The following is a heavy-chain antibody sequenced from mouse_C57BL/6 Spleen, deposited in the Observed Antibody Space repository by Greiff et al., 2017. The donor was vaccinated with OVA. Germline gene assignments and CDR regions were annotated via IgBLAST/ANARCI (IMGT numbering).Heavy chain of an antibody. CDR2: IYPRSGNT. V-gene: IGHV1-81*01. CDR1: GYTFTSYG. D-gene: IGHD1-1*01. J-gene: IGHJ2*01. CDR3: ARSLNYYGSSPYYFDY. Sequence: QVHVKQSGAELARPGASVKLSCKASGYTFTSYGISWVKQRTGQGLEWIGEIYPRSGNTYYNEKFKGKATLTADKSSSTAYMELRSLTSEDSAVYFCARSLNYYGSSPYYFDYWGQGTTLTVSS.